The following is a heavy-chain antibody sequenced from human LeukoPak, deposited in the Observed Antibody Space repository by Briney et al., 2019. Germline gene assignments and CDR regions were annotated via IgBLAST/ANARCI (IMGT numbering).Heavy chain of an antibody. Sequence: SVKVSCKASGGTFSSYAISWVRQAPGQGLEWMGGIIPIFGTANYAQKFQGRVTITADESTSTAYMELSSLRSEDTAVYYCARDNGELGYCSSTSCLPLYYYYMDVWGKGTTVTVSS. J-gene: IGHJ6*03. CDR1: GGTFSSYA. V-gene: IGHV1-69*01. CDR2: IIPIFGTA. CDR3: ARDNGELGYCSSTSCLPLYYYYMDV. D-gene: IGHD2-2*01.